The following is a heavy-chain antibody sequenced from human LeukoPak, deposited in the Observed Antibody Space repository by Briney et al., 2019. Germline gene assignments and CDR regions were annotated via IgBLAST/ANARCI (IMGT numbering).Heavy chain of an antibody. CDR3: ARGHKLLWFGELWHNWFDP. CDR2: INHSGST. CDR1: GGSFSGYY. D-gene: IGHD3-10*01. Sequence: SETLSLTCAVYGGSFSGYYWSWIRQPPGKGLEWIGEINHSGSTNYNPSLKSRVTISADTSKNQFSLKLSSVTAADTAVYYCARGHKLLWFGELWHNWFDPWGQGTLVTVSS. J-gene: IGHJ5*02. V-gene: IGHV4-34*01.